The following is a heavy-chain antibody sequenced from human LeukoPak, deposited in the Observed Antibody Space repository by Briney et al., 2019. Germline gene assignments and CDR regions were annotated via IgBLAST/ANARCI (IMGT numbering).Heavy chain of an antibody. D-gene: IGHD5-24*01. J-gene: IGHJ4*02. V-gene: IGHV3-7*01. CDR1: GFTFSNSW. CDR3: ARDRAYNRFDY. Sequence: GGSPRLSCADSGFTFSNSWMARVRQVPGKGLEWVANINEDGSQKNYLDSVKGRFTISRDNAKKSLYLQMNSLRVEDTAVYYCARDRAYNRFDYWGQGTLVTVSS. CDR2: INEDGSQK.